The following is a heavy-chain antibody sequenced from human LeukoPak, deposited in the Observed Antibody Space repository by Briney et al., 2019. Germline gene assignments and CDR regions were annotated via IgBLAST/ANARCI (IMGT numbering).Heavy chain of an antibody. D-gene: IGHD1-1*01. CDR2: IKQDGSEK. CDR1: GFTFSSYW. CDR3: ASPSRTGRTYYFHY. J-gene: IGHJ4*02. V-gene: IGHV3-7*01. Sequence: GGSLRLSCAASGFTFSSYWMSWVRQAPGKGLEWVANIKQDGSEKYYVDSVKGRFTISRDNAKNSLYLQMNSLRAEDTAVYYCASPSRTGRTYYFHYWGQGTLVTVSS.